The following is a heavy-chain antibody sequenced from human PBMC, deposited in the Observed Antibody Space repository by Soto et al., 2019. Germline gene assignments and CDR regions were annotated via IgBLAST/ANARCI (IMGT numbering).Heavy chain of an antibody. D-gene: IGHD5-12*01. V-gene: IGHV1-3*01. Sequence: GASVKVSCKASGYTFTNYAMHWVRQAPGQRLEWMGWINAGNGNTRYSQKFQGRVTITRDTSASTAYMELGSLRSDETAVYYCARDAGYSGYDTCGQQTLVPVSA. CDR1: GYTFTNYA. J-gene: IGHJ5*02. CDR2: INAGNGNT. CDR3: ARDAGYSGYDT.